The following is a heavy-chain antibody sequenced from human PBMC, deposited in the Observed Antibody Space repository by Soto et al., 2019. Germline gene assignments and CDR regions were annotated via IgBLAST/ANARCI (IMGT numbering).Heavy chain of an antibody. CDR1: GYIFTSYG. D-gene: IGHD6-19*01. CDR2: ISTYNGNT. CDR3: ARDNGQWLESD. Sequence: QVQLVQSGAEVKKPGASVKVSCKASGYIFTSYGISWVRQAPGQGLEWMGRISTYNGNTKYARKLQGRVTMTTDTSASIAYMELRSLRSDDTAVYYCARDNGQWLESDWGQGTLVTDSS. V-gene: IGHV1-18*01. J-gene: IGHJ1*01.